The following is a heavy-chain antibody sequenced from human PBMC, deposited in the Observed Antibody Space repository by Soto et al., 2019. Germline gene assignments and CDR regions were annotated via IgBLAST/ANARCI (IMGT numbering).Heavy chain of an antibody. CDR1: GFTVSSNY. D-gene: IGHD6-19*01. CDR2: IYSGGST. Sequence: PGGSLRLSCAASGFTVSSNYMSWVRQAPGKGLEWVSVIYSGGSTYYADSVKGRFTISRHNSKNTLYLQMNSLRAEDTAVYYCARDPGSIAVAGTIWGQGTLVTVSS. J-gene: IGHJ4*02. V-gene: IGHV3-53*04. CDR3: ARDPGSIAVAGTI.